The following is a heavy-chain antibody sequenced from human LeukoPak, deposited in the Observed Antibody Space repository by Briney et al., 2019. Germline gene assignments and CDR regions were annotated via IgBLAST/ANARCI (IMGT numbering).Heavy chain of an antibody. D-gene: IGHD5-24*01. J-gene: IGHJ4*02. CDR1: GGSISSSSYY. V-gene: IGHV4-39*07. Sequence: KPSETLSLTCTVSGGSISSSSYYWGWLRQPPGKGLEWIGNIYYSGSTYYNPSFKSRVTTSVDTSKNQFSLKLSSVTAADTAVYYCARVRRDGYNHFDYWGQGTLVTVSS. CDR2: IYYSGST. CDR3: ARVRRDGYNHFDY.